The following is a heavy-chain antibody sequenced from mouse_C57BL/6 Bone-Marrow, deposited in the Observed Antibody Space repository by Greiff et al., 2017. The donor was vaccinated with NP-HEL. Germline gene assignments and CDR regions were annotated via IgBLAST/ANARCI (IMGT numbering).Heavy chain of an antibody. V-gene: IGHV1-81*01. D-gene: IGHD2-4*01. J-gene: IGHJ3*01. CDR2: IYPRSGNT. CDR3: ARSRSLYDYDGAWFAY. CDR1: GYTFTSYG. Sequence: VQLQQSGAELARPGASVKLSCKASGYTFTSYGISWVKQRTGQGLEWIGEIYPRSGNTYYNEKFKGKATLTADKSSSTAYMELRSLTSEDSAVYVCARSRSLYDYDGAWFAYWGQGTLVTVSA.